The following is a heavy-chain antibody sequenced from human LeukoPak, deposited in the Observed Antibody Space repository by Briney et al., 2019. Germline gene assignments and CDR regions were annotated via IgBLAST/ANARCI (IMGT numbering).Heavy chain of an antibody. Sequence: ASVKVSCKASGYPFTDYYMHWVRQAPGQGLEWMGWINPNRGSTDYAQKFQGRVTMTRDTSISTAYMELSRLRYDDTAVYYCASGYRFRNWGQGTLVTVSS. V-gene: IGHV1-2*02. CDR2: INPNRGST. D-gene: IGHD5-18*01. CDR1: GYPFTDYY. J-gene: IGHJ4*02. CDR3: ASGYRFRN.